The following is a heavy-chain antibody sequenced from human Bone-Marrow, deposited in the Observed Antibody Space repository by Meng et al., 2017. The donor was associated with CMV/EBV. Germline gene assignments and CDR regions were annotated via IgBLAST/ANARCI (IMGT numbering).Heavy chain of an antibody. CDR1: GGTFSSYT. J-gene: IGHJ4*02. D-gene: IGHD2-2*01. CDR3: AATKDIVVVPAAIDY. V-gene: IGHV1-69*02. CDR2: IIPILGIA. Sequence: SVKVSCKASGGTFSSYTISWVRQAPGQGLEWMGRIIPILGIANYAQKFQGRVTITADKSTSTAYMELSSLRSEDTAVYYCAATKDIVVVPAAIDYWVQGTLVTVPS.